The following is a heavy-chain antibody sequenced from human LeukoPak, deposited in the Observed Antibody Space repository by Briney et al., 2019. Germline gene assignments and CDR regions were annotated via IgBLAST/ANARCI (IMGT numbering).Heavy chain of an antibody. J-gene: IGHJ5*02. CDR1: GCSISSSSYY. CDR3: SSHVISVSGGDWLDP. CDR2: IYYSWNT. D-gene: IGHD2/OR15-2a*01. V-gene: IGHV4-39*01. Sequence: PAETLSLTCVVSGCSISSSSYYWGWIRQPPGKGLDWIGSIYYSWNTYDNQSLKSRLTISVNASKNQFSLKLSSMTAAATAVYYCSSHVISVSGGDWLDPGGQGTLVTVSS.